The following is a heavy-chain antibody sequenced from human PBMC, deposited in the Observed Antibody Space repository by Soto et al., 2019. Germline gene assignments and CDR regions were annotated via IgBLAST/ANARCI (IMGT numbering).Heavy chain of an antibody. J-gene: IGHJ4*02. CDR2: IYHSGST. V-gene: IGHV4-30-2*01. CDR1: GGSISSGGYS. Sequence: SDTLSLTCAVSGGSISSGGYSWSLIRQPPGKGLEWIGYIYHSGSTYYNPSLKSRVTISVDTSKNQFSLKLSSVTAADTAVYYCARAGGLGALAVDYWGQGTLVTVSS. D-gene: IGHD6-19*01. CDR3: ARAGGLGALAVDY.